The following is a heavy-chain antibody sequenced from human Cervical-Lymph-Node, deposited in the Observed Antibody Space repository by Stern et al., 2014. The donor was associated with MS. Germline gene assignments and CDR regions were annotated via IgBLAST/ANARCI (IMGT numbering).Heavy chain of an antibody. D-gene: IGHD6-6*01. CDR2: FAPQDGEI. V-gene: IGHV1-24*01. CDR3: ATDIAARTFYFDQ. CDR1: GYTLTELS. J-gene: IGHJ4*02. Sequence: QVQLGQSGAEVVTPGASVKVSCKVSGYTLTELSMHWVRQAPGKGLEWMGGFAPQDGEIIYAQKFQGRVIMTEDSSTNTAYMALSSLRSEDTALYYCATDIAARTFYFDQWGQGTLVTVSS.